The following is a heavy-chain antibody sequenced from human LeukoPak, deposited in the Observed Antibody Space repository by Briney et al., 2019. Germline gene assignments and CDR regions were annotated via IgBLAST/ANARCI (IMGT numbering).Heavy chain of an antibody. D-gene: IGHD2-2*01. Sequence: GGSLRLSCVASGFTFSTYAMNWVRQAPGKGLEWVSCISGSGGSTYYADSVKGRFTISRDNSKNTLYLQMNSLRAEDTAVYYCAKSLRGVKIPDYFDYWGQGTLVTVSS. V-gene: IGHV3-23*01. CDR3: AKSLRGVKIPDYFDY. J-gene: IGHJ4*02. CDR2: ISGSGGST. CDR1: GFTFSTYA.